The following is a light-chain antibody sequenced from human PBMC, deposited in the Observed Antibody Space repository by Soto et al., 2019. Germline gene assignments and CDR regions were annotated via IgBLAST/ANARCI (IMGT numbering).Light chain of an antibody. J-gene: IGKJ1*01. V-gene: IGKV3-20*01. CDR2: EAS. CDR3: QQYGRSVG. Sequence: EIVLTQSPGTLSLSPGERLTLSCRTSQSLRTRSLAWYPQKPGQAPSXLIYEASTRAPGSPDRFSGSGSGTDFTLTVSRLEPEDLVVSYCQQYGRSVGFGQGTQVDNK. CDR1: QSLRTRS.